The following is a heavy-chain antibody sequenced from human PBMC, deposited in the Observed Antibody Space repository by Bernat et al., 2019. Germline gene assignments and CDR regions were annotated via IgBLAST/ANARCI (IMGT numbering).Heavy chain of an antibody. D-gene: IGHD3-22*01. CDR2: IYYSGST. CDR3: ARPHSSGFINDY. J-gene: IGHJ4*02. CDR1: VGSISSSSYY. Sequence: QLQLRDSGPGLVSLSETLSLTCTVSVGSISSSSYYWGWIRQPPGKGLEGIGSIYYSGSTYYNPSLKSRVTISVDTSKNQFSLKLSSVTAADTAVYYCARPHSSGFINDYWGQGTLVTVS. V-gene: IGHV4-39*01.